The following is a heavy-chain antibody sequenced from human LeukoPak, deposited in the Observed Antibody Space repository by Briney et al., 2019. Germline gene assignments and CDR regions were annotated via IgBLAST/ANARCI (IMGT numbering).Heavy chain of an antibody. CDR2: FDPEDGET. CDR1: GYTLTELS. Sequence: GASVKVSCKVSGYTLTELSMHWVRQAPGKGLEWMGGFDPEDGETIYAQKFQGRVTMTEDTSTDTACMELSSLRSEDTAVYYCATPGYSSGWPFHPIDYWGQGTLVTVSS. CDR3: ATPGYSSGWPFHPIDY. V-gene: IGHV1-24*01. D-gene: IGHD6-19*01. J-gene: IGHJ4*02.